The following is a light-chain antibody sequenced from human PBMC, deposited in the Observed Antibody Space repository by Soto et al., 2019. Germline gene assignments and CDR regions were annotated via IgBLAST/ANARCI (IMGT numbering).Light chain of an antibody. Sequence: DIQMTQSPSTLSAAVGDRVTITCRASQSISSWLAWYQQRPGRAPEVLIYDASSLESGVPSRFSGSGSGTEFTLTISSLQPDDFAIYYCQQYNSYPVTYGRGTKV. J-gene: IGKJ4*01. CDR2: DAS. V-gene: IGKV1-5*01. CDR3: QQYNSYPVT. CDR1: QSISSW.